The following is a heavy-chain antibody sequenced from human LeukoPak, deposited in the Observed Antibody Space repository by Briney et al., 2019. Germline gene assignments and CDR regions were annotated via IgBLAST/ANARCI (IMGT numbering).Heavy chain of an antibody. Sequence: QPGRSLRLSCAASGFIVSTKYMSWVRQAPGKGQEWVSVIYSGGSTYYADSVKGRFTISRDNSKNTLYLQMNSLRAEDTAVYYCAGSGSYYEFDYWGQGTLVTVSS. J-gene: IGHJ4*02. CDR2: IYSGGST. CDR3: AGSGSYYEFDY. V-gene: IGHV3-66*01. D-gene: IGHD1-26*01. CDR1: GFIVSTKY.